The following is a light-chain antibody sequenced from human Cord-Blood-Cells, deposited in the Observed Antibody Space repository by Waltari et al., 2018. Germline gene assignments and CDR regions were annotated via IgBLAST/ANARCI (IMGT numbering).Light chain of an antibody. CDR1: SSNIGAGYD. V-gene: IGLV1-40*01. CDR3: QSYDSSLSGSV. CDR2: GNS. Sequence: QSVLTQPPSVSGAPGPRVTIPCTGSSSNIGAGYDVHWYQQLPGTAPKLLIYGNSNRPSGGPDRFSGSKSGTSASLAITGLQAEDEADYYCQSYDSSLSGSVFGGGTKLTVL. J-gene: IGLJ3*02.